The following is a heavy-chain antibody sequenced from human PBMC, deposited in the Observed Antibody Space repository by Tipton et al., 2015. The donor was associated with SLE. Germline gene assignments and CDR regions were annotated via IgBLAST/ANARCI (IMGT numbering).Heavy chain of an antibody. J-gene: IGHJ5*02. D-gene: IGHD1-26*01. Sequence: SLRLSCTTSGFTFGDYAVTWFRQAPGKGLEWVGFIRSKAYGGATEYAASVKGRFTISRDNSKNTLYLQMNSLSTEDTAVYYCTKDTLMWGLPGPPAWGQGTLVTVSS. CDR2: IRSKAYGGAT. CDR1: GFTFGDYA. CDR3: TKDTLMWGLPGPPA. V-gene: IGHV3-49*03.